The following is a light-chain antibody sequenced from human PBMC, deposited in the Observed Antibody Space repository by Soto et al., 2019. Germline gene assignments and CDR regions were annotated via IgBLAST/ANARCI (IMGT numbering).Light chain of an antibody. J-gene: IGKJ5*01. CDR1: QSVSSY. CDR2: DAS. Sequence: EIVLTQSPATLSLSPGERATLSCRTSQSVSSYFAWYQQKPGRAPRLLIYDASNRATGIPARFIGSGSGTDFTRSISSLEPEDFAVYYCQQRSNWPITFGQGTRREIK. V-gene: IGKV3-11*01. CDR3: QQRSNWPIT.